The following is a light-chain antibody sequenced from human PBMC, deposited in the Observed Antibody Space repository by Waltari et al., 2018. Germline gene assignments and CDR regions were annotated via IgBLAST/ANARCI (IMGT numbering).Light chain of an antibody. J-gene: IGLJ1*01. V-gene: IGLV1-44*01. Sequence: QSVLTQPPSASGTPGQRVTLSCSGSSSNIGSNTVHWYQQLPGTAPKLRIYSNNQRPSGVPDRFSGSKSGTSASLAISGLQSEDEADYYCAAWDDSLNGYVFGTGTKVTVL. CDR1: SSNIGSNT. CDR3: AAWDDSLNGYV. CDR2: SNN.